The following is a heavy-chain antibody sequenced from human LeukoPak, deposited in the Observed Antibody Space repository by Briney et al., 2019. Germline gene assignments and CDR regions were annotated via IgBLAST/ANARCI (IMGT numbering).Heavy chain of an antibody. CDR1: GYTFTSYD. CDR2: MNPNSGNT. D-gene: IGHD3-10*01. CDR3: ARAGGSGSYYMGYYYYYYMDV. Sequence: ASVKVSCKASGYTFTSYDINWVRQATGQGLEWMGWMNPNSGNTGCAQKFQGRVTMTRNTSISTAYMELSSLRSEDTAVYYCARAGGSGSYYMGYYYYYYMDVWGKGTTVTISS. J-gene: IGHJ6*03. V-gene: IGHV1-8*01.